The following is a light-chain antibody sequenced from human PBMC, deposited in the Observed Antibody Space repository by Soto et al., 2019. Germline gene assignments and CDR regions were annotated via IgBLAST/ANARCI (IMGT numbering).Light chain of an antibody. CDR1: QTISSW. Sequence: DIPMTQSPPTLSASLRYRFTITCRASQTISSWWAWYQQKPGKAPKLLIYKVSSLESGVPSRFSGSGSGTEFTLTISSLQPDDFATYYCQHYNSYSEAFGQGTKVDIK. V-gene: IGKV1-5*03. J-gene: IGKJ1*01. CDR3: QHYNSYSEA. CDR2: KVS.